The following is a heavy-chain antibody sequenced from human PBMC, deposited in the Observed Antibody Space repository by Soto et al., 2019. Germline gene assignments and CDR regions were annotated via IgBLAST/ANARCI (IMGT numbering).Heavy chain of an antibody. V-gene: IGHV1-69*06. CDR1: VGLFSVFS. CDR3: ATIRVRGGPLRFED. D-gene: IGHD5-12*01. J-gene: IGHJ4*01. Sequence: QVQLVQSGAEVKKPGSSVKVSCKTSVGLFSVFSFNWVRQAPGQGLEWMGGVLPITGSTDYAQKFQGRLTITADRSTSTIYMELSRLTSDDKANYYCATIRVRGGPLRFEDGGQGTLISVSS. CDR2: VLPITGST.